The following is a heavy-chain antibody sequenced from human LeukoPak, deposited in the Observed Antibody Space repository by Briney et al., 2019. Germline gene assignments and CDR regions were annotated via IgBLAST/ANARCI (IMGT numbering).Heavy chain of an antibody. Sequence: GGSLRLSCAASGFTVSSNYMSWVRQAPGKGLEWVSVIYSGGSTYYADSVKGRFTISRDNSKNTLYLQMNSLRAEDTAVYYCARDWYYGRSWSFDCWGQGTLVTVSS. CDR2: IYSGGST. D-gene: IGHD3-10*02. J-gene: IGHJ4*02. CDR1: GFTVSSNY. CDR3: ARDWYYGRSWSFDC. V-gene: IGHV3-66*01.